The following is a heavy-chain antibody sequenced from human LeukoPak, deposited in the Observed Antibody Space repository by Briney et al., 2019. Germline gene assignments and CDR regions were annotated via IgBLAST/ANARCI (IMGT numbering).Heavy chain of an antibody. CDR2: INPNSGGT. Sequence: GASVKVSCKASGYTFTGYYMHWVRQAPGQGLEWMGWINPNSGGTNYAQKFQGRVTMTRDTSISTAYMELSRLRSDDTAVYYCATFINSGSYQDWFDPWGQGTLVTVSS. D-gene: IGHD1-26*01. V-gene: IGHV1-2*02. CDR3: ATFINSGSYQDWFDP. CDR1: GYTFTGYY. J-gene: IGHJ5*02.